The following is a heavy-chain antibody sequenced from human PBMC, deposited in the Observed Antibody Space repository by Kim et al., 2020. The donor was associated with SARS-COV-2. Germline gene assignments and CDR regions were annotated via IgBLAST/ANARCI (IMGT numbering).Heavy chain of an antibody. Sequence: GGSLRLSCAASGFTFSSYDMHWVRQATGKGLEWVSAIGTAGDTSYPGSVKGRFTISRENAKNSLYLQMNSLRAGDTAVYYCARGREAAGELNWFDPWGQGTLVTVSS. CDR1: GFTFSSYD. V-gene: IGHV3-13*01. CDR3: ARGREAAGELNWFDP. CDR2: IGTAGDT. J-gene: IGHJ5*02. D-gene: IGHD6-13*01.